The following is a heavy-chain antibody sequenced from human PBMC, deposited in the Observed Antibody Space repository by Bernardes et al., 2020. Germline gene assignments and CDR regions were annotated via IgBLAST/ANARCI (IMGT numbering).Heavy chain of an antibody. Sequence: SETLSLTCAVSGGSISSSNWWSWVRQPPGKGLEWIGEIYHSGSTNYNPSLKSRVTISVDKSKNQFSLKLSSVTAADTAVYYCARTSLVVVAAYFDYWGQGTLVTVSS. CDR3: ARTSLVVVAAYFDY. V-gene: IGHV4-4*02. CDR2: IYHSGST. D-gene: IGHD2-15*01. CDR1: GGSISSSNW. J-gene: IGHJ4*02.